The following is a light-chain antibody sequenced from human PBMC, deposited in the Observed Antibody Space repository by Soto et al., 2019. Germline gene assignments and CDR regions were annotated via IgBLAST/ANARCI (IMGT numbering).Light chain of an antibody. CDR2: DTS. V-gene: IGKV3-11*01. CDR1: QSVGSF. J-gene: IGKJ1*01. Sequence: EIVLTQSPDTLSLSPGERVTLSCRASQSVGSFLAWYQQTPGQAPRLLIYDTSNRATGIPARFSGSGSGTDFTLTISSLEPEDFAVYYCQXRXXWPPTWTFGQGTKVDIK. CDR3: QXRXXWPPTWT.